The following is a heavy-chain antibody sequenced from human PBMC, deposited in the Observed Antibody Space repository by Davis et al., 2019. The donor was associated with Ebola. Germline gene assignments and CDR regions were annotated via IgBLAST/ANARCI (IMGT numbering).Heavy chain of an antibody. V-gene: IGHV1-2*04. CDR1: GFTFSSYP. CDR2: INPNSGGT. D-gene: IGHD3-3*01. J-gene: IGHJ6*02. Sequence: GGSLRLSCAASGFTFSSYPMHWVRQAPGQGLEWMGWINPNSGGTNYAQKFQGWVTMTRDTSISTAYMELSRLRSDDTAVYYCAREQSLRFLEWLPDYGMDVWGQGTTVTVSS. CDR3: AREQSLRFLEWLPDYGMDV.